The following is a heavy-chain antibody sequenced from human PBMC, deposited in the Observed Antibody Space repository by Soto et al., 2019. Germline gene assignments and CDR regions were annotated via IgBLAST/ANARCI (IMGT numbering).Heavy chain of an antibody. J-gene: IGHJ6*02. D-gene: IGHD1-7*01. CDR3: ARGRTGTTPGYGMDV. Sequence: SETLSLTFAVYGGSFSGYYWSWIRQPPGKGLEWIGEINHSGSTNYNPSLKSRVTISVDTSKNQFSLKLSSVTAADTAVYYCARGRTGTTPGYGMDVWGQGTTVTVSS. V-gene: IGHV4-34*01. CDR1: GGSFSGYY. CDR2: INHSGST.